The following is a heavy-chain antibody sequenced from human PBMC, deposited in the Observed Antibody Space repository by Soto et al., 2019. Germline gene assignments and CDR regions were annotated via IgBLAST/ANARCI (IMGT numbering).Heavy chain of an antibody. CDR2: ISGSGAST. Sequence: VGALRLSCAASGFTFRSYTMHWVRQAPGKGLEWVSAISGSGASTYHADSVKGRLTISRDNSENTLYLQMNSLRVEVTAVYYCAKDLSGGDCPWGQGTLVTVSS. D-gene: IGHD2-21*02. J-gene: IGHJ5*02. CDR1: GFTFRSYT. V-gene: IGHV3-23*01. CDR3: AKDLSGGDCP.